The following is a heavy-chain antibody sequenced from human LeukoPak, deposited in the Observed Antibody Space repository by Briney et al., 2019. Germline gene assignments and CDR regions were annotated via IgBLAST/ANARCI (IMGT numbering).Heavy chain of an antibody. CDR3: ARIMITFGGVRVLDY. CDR2: INPSGGST. D-gene: IGHD3-16*01. V-gene: IGHV1-46*01. J-gene: IGHJ4*02. CDR1: GYTFTSYY. Sequence: ASVKVSCKASGYTFTSYYMHWVRQAPGQGLEWMGIINPSGGSTSYAQKFQGRVTMTTDTSTSTAYMELRSLRSDDTAVYYCARIMITFGGVRVLDYWGQGTLVTVSS.